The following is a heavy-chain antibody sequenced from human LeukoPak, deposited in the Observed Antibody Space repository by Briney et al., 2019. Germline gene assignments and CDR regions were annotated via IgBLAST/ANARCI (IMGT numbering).Heavy chain of an antibody. V-gene: IGHV4-4*09. CDR3: ASVRAVAGTSERYFRSSGVS. Sequence: SETLSLTCTVSGGSISSYYWSWIRQPPGKGLEWIGYIYTSGSTNYNPSLKSRVTISVDTSKNQFSLKLSSVTAADTAVYYCASVRAVAGTSERYFRSSGVSWGQGTLVTVSS. D-gene: IGHD6-19*01. CDR1: GGSISSYY. J-gene: IGHJ4*02. CDR2: IYTSGST.